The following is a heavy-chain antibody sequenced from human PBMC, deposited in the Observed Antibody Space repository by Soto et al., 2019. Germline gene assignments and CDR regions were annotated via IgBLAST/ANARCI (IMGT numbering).Heavy chain of an antibody. CDR1: GYTFTSYG. D-gene: IGHD3-3*01. V-gene: IGHV1-18*01. CDR3: SRDSGGRTIFGVVIHHYYYYYMDV. J-gene: IGHJ6*03. CDR2: ISAYNGNT. Sequence: QVQLVQSGAEVKKPGASVKVSCKASGYTFTSYGISWVRQAPGQGLEWMGWISAYNGNTNYAQKLQGRVTMTTDTSTSTAYMELRSLRTDDTAVYYCSRDSGGRTIFGVVIHHYYYYYMDVWGKGTTVTVSS.